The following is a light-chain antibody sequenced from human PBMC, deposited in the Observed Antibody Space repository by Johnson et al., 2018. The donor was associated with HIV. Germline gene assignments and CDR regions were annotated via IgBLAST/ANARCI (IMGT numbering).Light chain of an antibody. J-gene: IGLJ1*01. CDR2: ENN. V-gene: IGLV1-51*02. CDR1: SSNIANNY. CDR3: GTWDSSLSAYV. Sequence: QSVLTQAPSVSAAPGQKVTISCSGSSSNIANNYVSWYQQLPGTAPKLLIYENNKRPSGIPDRFSGSKSGTSATLGITGLQTGDEADYYCGTWDSSLSAYVFGTGTKVTVL.